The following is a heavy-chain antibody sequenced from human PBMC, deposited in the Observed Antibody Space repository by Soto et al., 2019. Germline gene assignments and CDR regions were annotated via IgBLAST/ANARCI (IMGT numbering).Heavy chain of an antibody. CDR1: GYSFTSYW. D-gene: IGHD2-15*01. V-gene: IGHV5-51*01. CDR3: ARLSGLQYYYYYYGMDV. Sequence: GESLKISCKGSGYSFTSYWIGWVRQMPGKGLERMGIIYPGDSDTRYSPSFQGQVTISADKSISTAYLQWSSLKASDTAMYYCARLSGLQYYYYYYGMDVWGQGPTVTVSS. CDR2: IYPGDSDT. J-gene: IGHJ6*02.